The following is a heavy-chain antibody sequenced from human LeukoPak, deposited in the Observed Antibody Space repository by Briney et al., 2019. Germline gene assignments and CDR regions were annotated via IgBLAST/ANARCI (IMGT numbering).Heavy chain of an antibody. Sequence: PSETLSLTCTVSGDSISSGYSSWSWIRQHPGKGLEHIGYISYSGRTYSSPSLKSRVTIPVDTSKNQFSLKLSSVTAADTAVYYCARDLLGHCTGGSCSRHRYFDFWGQGTLVTVSS. J-gene: IGHJ4*02. V-gene: IGHV4-31*03. CDR2: ISYSGRT. CDR3: ARDLLGHCTGGSCSRHRYFDF. CDR1: GDSISSGYSS. D-gene: IGHD2-15*01.